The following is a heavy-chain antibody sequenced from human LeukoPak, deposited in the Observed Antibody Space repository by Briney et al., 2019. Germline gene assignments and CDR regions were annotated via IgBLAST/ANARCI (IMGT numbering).Heavy chain of an antibody. CDR2: ISAYNGNT. V-gene: IGHV1-18*01. Sequence: ASVKVSCKASGYIFTSYGISWVRQAPGQGLEWMGWISAYNGNTNYAQKLQGRVTMTTDTSTSTAYMELRSLRSDDTAVYYCAREAYCSSTSCYYGDYYYYYYMDVWGKGTTVTVSS. CDR3: AREAYCSSTSCYYGDYYYYYYMDV. J-gene: IGHJ6*03. CDR1: GYIFTSYG. D-gene: IGHD2-2*01.